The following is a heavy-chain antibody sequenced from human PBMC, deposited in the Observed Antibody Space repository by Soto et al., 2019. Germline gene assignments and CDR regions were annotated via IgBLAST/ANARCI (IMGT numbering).Heavy chain of an antibody. Sequence: SQTLSLTCTVSGGSISSSSYYWGWIRQPPGKGLEWIGSIYYSGSTYYNPPLKSRVTISVDTSKNQFSLKLSSVTAADTAVYYCASDNIVLMVYAILAFDIWGQGTMVTISS. V-gene: IGHV4-39*01. D-gene: IGHD2-8*01. CDR1: GGSISSSSYY. CDR2: IYYSGST. CDR3: ASDNIVLMVYAILAFDI. J-gene: IGHJ3*02.